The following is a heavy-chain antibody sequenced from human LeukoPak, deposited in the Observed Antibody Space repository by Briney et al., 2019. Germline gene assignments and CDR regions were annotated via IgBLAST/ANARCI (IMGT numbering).Heavy chain of an antibody. CDR2: IYYSGST. Sequence: SETLSLTCTVSGGSISSYYWSWIRQPPGKGLEWIGYIYYSGSTNYNPSLKSRVTISVDTSKNQFSLKLSSVTAADTAVYYCARTFYGGEGVDYWGQGTLVTVSS. V-gene: IGHV4-59*01. CDR1: GGSISSYY. CDR3: ARTFYGGEGVDY. D-gene: IGHD4-23*01. J-gene: IGHJ4*02.